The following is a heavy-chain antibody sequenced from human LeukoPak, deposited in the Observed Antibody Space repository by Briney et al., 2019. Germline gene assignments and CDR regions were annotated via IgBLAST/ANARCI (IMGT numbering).Heavy chain of an antibody. D-gene: IGHD6-19*01. CDR1: GGSISSYY. V-gene: IGHV4-59*01. J-gene: IGHJ5*02. Sequence: SEALSLTCTVSGGSISSYYWSWIRQPPGKGLEWIGYIYYSGSTNYNPSLKSRVTISVDTSKNQFSLKLSSVTAADTAVYYCARVPYSSGWYRSDPWGQGTLVTASS. CDR2: IYYSGST. CDR3: ARVPYSSGWYRSDP.